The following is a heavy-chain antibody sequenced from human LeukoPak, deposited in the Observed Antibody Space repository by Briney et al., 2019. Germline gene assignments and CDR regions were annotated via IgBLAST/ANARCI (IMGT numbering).Heavy chain of an antibody. CDR1: GFIFSAYN. CDR3: ARDLRGSY. D-gene: IGHD5-12*01. CDR2: ISTSSSYI. J-gene: IGHJ4*02. Sequence: PGGSLRLSCAASGFIFSAYNINWVRQAPGKGLEWVSSISTSSSYIYYADSVKGRFTISRDNAKNSMYLQMNSLRAEDTAVYYCARDLRGSYWGQGTLITVSS. V-gene: IGHV3-21*01.